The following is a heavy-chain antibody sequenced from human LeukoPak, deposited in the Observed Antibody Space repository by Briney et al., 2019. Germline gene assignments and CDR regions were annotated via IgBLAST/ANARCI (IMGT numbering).Heavy chain of an antibody. Sequence: GGSLRLSCAASGFTFSSYSMNWVRQAPGKGLEWVSSISSSSSYIYYADSVKGRFTISRDNAKNSLYLQMNSLRAEDTAVYYCARGVLSSYYYDSPDNDAFDIWGQGTMVTVSS. CDR2: ISSSSSYI. CDR3: ARGVLSSYYYDSPDNDAFDI. D-gene: IGHD3-22*01. CDR1: GFTFSSYS. J-gene: IGHJ3*02. V-gene: IGHV3-21*03.